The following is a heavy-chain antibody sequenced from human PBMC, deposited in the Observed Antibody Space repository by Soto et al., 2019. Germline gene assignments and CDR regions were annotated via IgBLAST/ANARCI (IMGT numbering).Heavy chain of an antibody. CDR2: IYWDDDK. D-gene: IGHD6-13*01. Sequence: QITLKESGPTLVKPTQTLTLTCTFSGFSLSTNGVVVDWIRQPPGKALEWLALIYWDDDKRYRPSLQSRLTISKDTSNNQGVLRMTNMDPVDKGTYYCAHRPIGSSSRHDWGQGPLVTVSS. CDR1: GFSLSTNGVV. J-gene: IGHJ4*02. CDR3: AHRPIGSSSRHD. V-gene: IGHV2-5*02.